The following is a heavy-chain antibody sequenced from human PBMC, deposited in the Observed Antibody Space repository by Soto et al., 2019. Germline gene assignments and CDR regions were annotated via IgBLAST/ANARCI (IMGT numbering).Heavy chain of an antibody. J-gene: IGHJ6*02. V-gene: IGHV3-7*03. CDR3: ATTVTPFQNYYYYGMDV. Sequence: PWGSLILCGEVSCLTLGVYSRSWIGSAAGKGLEWVAKIPQEGSDGHYVDSVKGRFTISRDNAKNSVYLQMNSLRAEDTAVYYCATTVTPFQNYYYYGMDVWGQGTTVTVPS. D-gene: IGHD4-17*01. CDR2: IPQEGSDG. CDR1: CLTLGVYS.